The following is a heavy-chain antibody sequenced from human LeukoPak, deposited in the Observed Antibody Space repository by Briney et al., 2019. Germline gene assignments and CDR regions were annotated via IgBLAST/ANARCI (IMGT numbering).Heavy chain of an antibody. CDR2: ISSSSSYI. Sequence: GGSLRLSCAASGFTFSSYSMNWVRQAPGKGLEWVSSISSSSSYIYYADSVKGRFTISRDNAKNSLYLQMNSLRAEDTAVYYCARPLEYGDYVGPFDYWGQGTLVTVSS. CDR3: ARPLEYGDYVGPFDY. J-gene: IGHJ4*02. D-gene: IGHD4-17*01. CDR1: GFTFSSYS. V-gene: IGHV3-21*01.